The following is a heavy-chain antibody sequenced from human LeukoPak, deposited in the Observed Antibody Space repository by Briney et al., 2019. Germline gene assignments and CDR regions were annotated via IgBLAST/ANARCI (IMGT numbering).Heavy chain of an antibody. CDR3: ARSRRSYNWNYEYFDY. J-gene: IGHJ4*02. CDR2: IYYSGST. D-gene: IGHD1-7*01. Sequence: SETLSLTCTVSGGSISSSSYYWGWIRQPPGKGLEWIGSIYYSGSTYYNPSLKSRVTISVDTSKSQFSLKLSSVTAADTAVYYCARSRRSYNWNYEYFDYWGQGTLVTVSS. CDR1: GGSISSSSYY. V-gene: IGHV4-39*07.